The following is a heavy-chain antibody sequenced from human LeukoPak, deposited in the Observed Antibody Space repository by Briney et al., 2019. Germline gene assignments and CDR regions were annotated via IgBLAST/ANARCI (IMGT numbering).Heavy chain of an antibody. D-gene: IGHD2/OR15-2a*01. Sequence: GASVKVSCKASGYTFIGVYLHWVRQAPGQGLEWMGWITPNSGGTDYQGRVTMTRDTSISTAYMELTGLRSDDTAVYYCARSSIGLGFFDYWGQGTLVTVSS. CDR3: ARSSIGLGFFDY. V-gene: IGHV1-2*02. CDR1: GYTFIGVY. J-gene: IGHJ4*02. CDR2: ITPNSGGT.